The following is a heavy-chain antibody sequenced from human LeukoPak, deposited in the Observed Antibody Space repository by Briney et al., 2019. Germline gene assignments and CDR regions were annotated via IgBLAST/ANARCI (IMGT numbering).Heavy chain of an antibody. J-gene: IGHJ4*02. D-gene: IGHD2-15*01. CDR1: GFTFSSYC. CDR3: ARDRRYCSGGSCYPNYFDY. CDR2: VKHDGREK. Sequence: GGSLRLSCAASGFTFSSYCMTWVRQAPGKGLEWVANVKHDGREKYYVDSVKGRFTISRDTAKNSLYLQMNSLRAEDTAVYYCARDRRYCSGGSCYPNYFDYWGQGTLVTVSS. V-gene: IGHV3-7*03.